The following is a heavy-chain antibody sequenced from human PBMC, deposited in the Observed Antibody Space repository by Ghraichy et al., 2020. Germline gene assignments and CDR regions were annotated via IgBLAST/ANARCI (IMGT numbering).Heavy chain of an antibody. CDR3: AKDPTVTTDPG. V-gene: IGHV3-23*01. CDR2: ISGSGGST. D-gene: IGHD4-17*01. Sequence: LSLTCAASGFTFSSYAMSWVRQAPGKGLEWVSAISGSGGSTYYADSVKGRFTISRDNSKNTLYLQMNSLRAEDTAVYYCAKDPTVTTDPGWGQGTLVTVSS. CDR1: GFTFSSYA. J-gene: IGHJ4*02.